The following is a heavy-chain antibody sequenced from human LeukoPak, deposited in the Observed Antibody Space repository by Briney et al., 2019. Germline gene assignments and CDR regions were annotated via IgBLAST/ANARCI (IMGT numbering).Heavy chain of an antibody. CDR3: ARDGRLSSTLGY. J-gene: IGHJ4*02. CDR2: IIPIFGTA. V-gene: IGHV1-69*13. CDR1: GGTFSSYA. D-gene: IGHD2-2*01. Sequence: ASVKVSCKASGGTFSSYAISWVRQAPGQGLEWMGGIIPIFGTANYAQKFQGRVTITADESTSTAYMELSSLRSEDTAVYYCARDGRLSSTLGYWGQGTLVTVSS.